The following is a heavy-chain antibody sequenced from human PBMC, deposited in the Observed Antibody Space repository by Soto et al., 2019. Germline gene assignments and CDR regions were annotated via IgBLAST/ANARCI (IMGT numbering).Heavy chain of an antibody. D-gene: IGHD2-15*01. CDR3: ARTKCSGGSCYSWSLDY. J-gene: IGHJ4*02. V-gene: IGHV4-31*03. Sequence: SETLSLTCTVSGGSITTGGYYWSWIRQLPGKGLEWIGHRYYGESTYYNPSLKSRVSISLDTSKNQFSLKLSFVTAADTAMYYCARTKCSGGSCYSWSLDYWGQGTPVTVSS. CDR1: GGSITTGGYY. CDR2: RYYGEST.